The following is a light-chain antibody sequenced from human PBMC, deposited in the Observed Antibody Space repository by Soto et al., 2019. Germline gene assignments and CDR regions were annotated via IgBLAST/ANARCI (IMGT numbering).Light chain of an antibody. CDR2: DAS. J-gene: IGKJ4*01. CDR1: QSISNS. Sequence: EAVLTQSPATLSLSPGERATLSSRASQSISNSLAWYQQKPGQAPRLLIYDASNRATGIPARFSGGGSGTDFTLTISSLEPEDFAVYYCQQRSYWLFGGGTKV. CDR3: QQRSYWL. V-gene: IGKV3-11*01.